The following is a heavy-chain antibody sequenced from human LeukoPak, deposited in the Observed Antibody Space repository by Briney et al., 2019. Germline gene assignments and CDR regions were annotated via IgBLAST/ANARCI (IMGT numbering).Heavy chain of an antibody. CDR3: AKGTERGVYDNSGYDY. V-gene: IGHV3-23*01. CDR1: GFTFSSYA. J-gene: IGHJ4*02. Sequence: GGSLRLSCAASGFTFSSYAMSWVRQAPGKGLEWVSAISGSGGSTYYADSVKGRFTISRDNSKNTLYLQMNSLRAEDTAVYYCAKGTERGVYDNSGYDYWGQGTLVTVSS. CDR2: ISGSGGST. D-gene: IGHD3-22*01.